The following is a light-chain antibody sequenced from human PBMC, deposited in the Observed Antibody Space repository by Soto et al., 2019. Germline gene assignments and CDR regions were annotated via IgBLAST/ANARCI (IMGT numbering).Light chain of an antibody. CDR3: LQHNSYPWT. CDR1: QAIRND. J-gene: IGKJ1*01. Sequence: DIQMTQSPSSLSASVGDRVAITCRASQAIRNDLSWYQQKPGKAPKRLIYAASILPTEISSRFSGSGSGTEFTLTISSLQPEDFATYYCLQHNSYPWTFGQGTKVEIK. V-gene: IGKV1-17*01. CDR2: AAS.